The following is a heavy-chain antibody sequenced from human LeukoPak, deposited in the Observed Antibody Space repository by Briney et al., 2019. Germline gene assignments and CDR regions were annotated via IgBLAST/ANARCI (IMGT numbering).Heavy chain of an antibody. CDR2: ISGSGGST. CDR3: AKANTAAAGSGLYYFDY. D-gene: IGHD6-13*01. V-gene: IGHV3-23*01. J-gene: IGHJ4*02. Sequence: GGSLRLSCAASGFTFSSYAMSWVRQAPGKGLEWVSAISGSGGSTYYADSVKGRFTISRDNSKNTLYLQMNSLRAEDTAVYYCAKANTAAAGSGLYYFDYWGQGTLVTVSS. CDR1: GFTFSSYA.